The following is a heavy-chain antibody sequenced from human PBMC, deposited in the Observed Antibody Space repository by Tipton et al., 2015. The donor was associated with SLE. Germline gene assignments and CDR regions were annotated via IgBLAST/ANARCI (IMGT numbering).Heavy chain of an antibody. CDR3: AREKSPGRGGMDV. V-gene: IGHV4-30-2*01. D-gene: IGHD1-26*01. Sequence: TLSLTCAVSGASISSGYYSWSWVRQPPGKGLEWVANIYHGGSTYDRPSLKSRVTISVDTSRNQFSLKLTSVTAADTAVYYCAREKSPGRGGMDVWGRGTMVTVSS. CDR1: GASISSGYYS. CDR2: IYHGGST. J-gene: IGHJ6*02.